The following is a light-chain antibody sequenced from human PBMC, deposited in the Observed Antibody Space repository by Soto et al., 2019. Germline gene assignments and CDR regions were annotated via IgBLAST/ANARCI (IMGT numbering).Light chain of an antibody. J-gene: IGKJ1*01. Sequence: DIQMTQSPSSVSASVGDRVTISCRASHDVRSWLAWYQQKPVKAPNLLIYGASTLQSVVPSRFSGSGSGTDFTLIISRLQPEDFASYYCQQANVDPWTFGQGTKVEIK. CDR3: QQANVDPWT. CDR1: HDVRSW. V-gene: IGKV1-12*02. CDR2: GAS.